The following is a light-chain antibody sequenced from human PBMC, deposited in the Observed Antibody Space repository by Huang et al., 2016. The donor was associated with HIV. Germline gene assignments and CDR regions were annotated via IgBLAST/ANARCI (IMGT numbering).Light chain of an antibody. CDR3: QQYNSWPPWT. Sequence: EIVVTQSPVTLSASPGETVTLSCRAIQSIGNLAWYQQKPGEAPRLLIYGASTRVIGIPDRFSGSGSGTEFTLTISSLQSEDFAVYFCQQYNSWPPWTFGQGTKVDIK. CDR1: QSIGN. V-gene: IGKV3-15*01. CDR2: GAS. J-gene: IGKJ1*01.